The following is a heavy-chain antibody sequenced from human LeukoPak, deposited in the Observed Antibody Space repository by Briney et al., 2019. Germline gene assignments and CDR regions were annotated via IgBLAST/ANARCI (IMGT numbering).Heavy chain of an antibody. D-gene: IGHD2-15*01. CDR1: GYTFSNYG. CDR2: ISYDGSKV. J-gene: IGHJ4*02. CDR3: AKDDAGLPDY. Sequence: GGSLRLSCTASGYTFSNYGMHWVRQGPGKGLEWVAVISYDGSKVFYGDFVKGRFTISRDDSRDTVYLQMHSLRVEDMAVYYCAKDDAGLPDYWGQGTLVTVSS. V-gene: IGHV3-30*18.